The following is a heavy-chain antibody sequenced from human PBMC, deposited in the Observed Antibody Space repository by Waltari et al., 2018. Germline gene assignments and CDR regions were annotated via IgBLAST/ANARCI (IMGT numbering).Heavy chain of an antibody. D-gene: IGHD5-12*01. CDR3: ARGSRLSGSDYFEV. V-gene: IGHV1-3*01. Sequence: QSQLVQSGAKVRMPGAAVKISCKAAGYTLTAYTIHWIRQAPGQSLEWMGWINVGQRDTNHSEKLQGRVTIARDTSDPSASTVYMELRSLTSDDTAIYYCARGSRLSGSDYFEVWGQGTLLTVSS. J-gene: IGHJ3*01. CDR1: GYTLTAYT. CDR2: INVGQRDT.